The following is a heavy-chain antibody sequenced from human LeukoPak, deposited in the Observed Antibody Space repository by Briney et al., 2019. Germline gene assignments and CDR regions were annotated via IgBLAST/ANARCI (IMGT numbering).Heavy chain of an antibody. Sequence: PGGSLRLSCAASGFTFSSYAMSWARQAPGKGLEWVSAISGSGGSTYYADSVKGRFTISRDNSKNTLYLQMNSLRAEDTAVYYCAKVLNGRYQLLTIWDYWGQGTLVTVSS. J-gene: IGHJ4*02. CDR3: AKVLNGRYQLLTIWDY. CDR1: GFTFSSYA. CDR2: ISGSGGST. D-gene: IGHD2-2*01. V-gene: IGHV3-23*01.